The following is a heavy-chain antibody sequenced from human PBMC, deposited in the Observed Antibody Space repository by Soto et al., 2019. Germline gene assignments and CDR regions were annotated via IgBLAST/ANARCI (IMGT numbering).Heavy chain of an antibody. J-gene: IGHJ6*03. CDR1: GFTFSSYG. V-gene: IGHV3-30*18. Sequence: GGSLRLSCAASGFTFSSYGMHWVRQAPGKGLEWVAVISYDGSNKYYADSVKGRFTISRDNSKNTLYLQMNSLRAEDTAVYYCAKDKDDSGYYYYYMDVWGKGTTVTVSS. CDR2: ISYDGSNK. CDR3: AKDKDDSGYYYYYMDV. D-gene: IGHD3-3*01.